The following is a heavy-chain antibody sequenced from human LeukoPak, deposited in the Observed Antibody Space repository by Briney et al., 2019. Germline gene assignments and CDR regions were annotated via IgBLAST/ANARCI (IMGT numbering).Heavy chain of an antibody. CDR1: GFTFSSYW. D-gene: IGHD3-10*01. J-gene: IGHJ6*02. CDR2: IKQDGSEK. CDR3: AIKLNLANYYYYFFEMDV. Sequence: GGSLRLSCAASGFTFSSYWMSWVRQAPGKGLEWVANIKQDGSEKYYVDSVKGRFTISRDNAKNSLYLQMSSLRAEDTAVYYCAIKLNLANYYYYFFEMDVWGQGTTVTVSS. V-gene: IGHV3-7*01.